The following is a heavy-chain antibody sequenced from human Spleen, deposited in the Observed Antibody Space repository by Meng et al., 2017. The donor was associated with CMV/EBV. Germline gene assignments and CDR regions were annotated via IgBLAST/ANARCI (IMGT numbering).Heavy chain of an antibody. D-gene: IGHD1-1*01. V-gene: IGHV3-74*01. CDR2: IDSDGSTA. CDR3: ARELRDNFFYYGMDV. Sequence: GESLKISCVVSGFDFSDYYMSWIRQAPGKGLVWVSHIDSDGSTATYADSVRGRFTISRDNAKNTLYLQMSSLRAEDTAVYYCARELRDNFFYYGMDVWGQGTTVTVSS. J-gene: IGHJ6*02. CDR1: GFDFSDYY.